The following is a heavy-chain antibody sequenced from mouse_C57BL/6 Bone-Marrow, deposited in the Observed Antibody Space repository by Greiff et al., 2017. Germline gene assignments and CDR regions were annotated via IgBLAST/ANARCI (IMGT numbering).Heavy chain of an antibody. Sequence: QVQLQQPGAELVRPGSSVKLSCTASGFTFTSYWMHWVKQRPIQGLEWIGFIDPSDSVTHYTPKFKDKDTLTVDKSSSTAYMQLSSLTSEDSAVYYGARGGWFPAMDYWGQGTSVTVSS. V-gene: IGHV1-52*01. J-gene: IGHJ4*01. CDR1: GFTFTSYW. CDR3: ARGGWFPAMDY. D-gene: IGHD2-3*01. CDR2: IDPSDSVT.